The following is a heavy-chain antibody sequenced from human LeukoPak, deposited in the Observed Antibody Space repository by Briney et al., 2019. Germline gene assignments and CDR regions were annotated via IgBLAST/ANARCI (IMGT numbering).Heavy chain of an antibody. CDR3: ARDTYNCGGGCSPIFAN. D-gene: IGHD2-21*02. V-gene: IGHV3-74*01. CDR2: LGPDETYT. CDR1: GFSFSISW. J-gene: IGHJ4*02. Sequence: GGSLRLSCAASGFSFSISWMHWVRQAPGKGLVWVSRLGPDETYTNCADSVKGRFTISRDTGKNTLYLQMNSLRAEDTAIYYCARDTYNCGGGCSPIFANWGQGTLVSVSS.